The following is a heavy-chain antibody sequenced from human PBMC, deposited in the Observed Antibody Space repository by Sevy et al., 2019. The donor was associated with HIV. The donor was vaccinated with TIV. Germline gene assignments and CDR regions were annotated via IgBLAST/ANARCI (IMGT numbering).Heavy chain of an antibody. V-gene: IGHV3-11*01. J-gene: IGHJ3*02. Sequence: GGCLRLSCEASGFIFSDYYMNWVRQAPGKGLEWISYIPSSGSSIFYADSVKGRFTISRDNAKNSLYLQMNSLRAEDTAVYYCLREVYAFDIWGHGTMVTVSS. CDR2: IPSSGSSI. CDR3: LREVYAFDI. CDR1: GFIFSDYY.